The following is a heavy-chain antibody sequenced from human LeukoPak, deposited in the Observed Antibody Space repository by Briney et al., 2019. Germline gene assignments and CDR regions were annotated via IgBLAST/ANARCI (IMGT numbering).Heavy chain of an antibody. V-gene: IGHV1-2*02. CDR2: INPNSGGT. J-gene: IGHJ5*02. D-gene: IGHD1-1*01. CDR1: RYTFTDYY. CDR3: ARNWNNWFDP. Sequence: ASVKVSSKASRYTFTDYYMHWVRQAPGQGLEWIGWINPNSGGTNYAQKLQDRVTMTRNTSIRTAYMELSRLRSDDTAVYYCARNWNNWFDPWGQGTLVTVSS.